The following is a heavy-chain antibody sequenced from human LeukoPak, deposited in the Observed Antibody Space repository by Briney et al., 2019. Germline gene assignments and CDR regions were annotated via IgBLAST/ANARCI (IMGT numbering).Heavy chain of an antibody. V-gene: IGHV4-4*07. J-gene: IGHJ4*02. CDR3: AREANSGWYSFPDY. CDR2: IYTSGST. Sequence: SETLSLTCTVSGGSISSYYWSWIRRPAGKGLEWIGRIYTSGSTNYNPSLKSRVTMSVDTSKNQFSLKLSSVTAADTAVYYCAREANSGWYSFPDYWGQGTLVTVSS. D-gene: IGHD6-19*01. CDR1: GGSISSYY.